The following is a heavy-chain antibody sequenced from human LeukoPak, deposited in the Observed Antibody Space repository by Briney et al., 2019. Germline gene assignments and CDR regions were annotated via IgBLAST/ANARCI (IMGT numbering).Heavy chain of an antibody. V-gene: IGHV3-7*01. D-gene: IGHD7-27*01. CDR2: INQDGSVK. CDR3: AREVNWGYFDF. Sequence: GGSLRLSCAVSGFTFSRDWMSWVRQAPGKGLEWVANINQDGSVKDYVDSVQGRFTISRDNAKNSLFLRMSSLGAEDTAVYYCAREVNWGYFDFWGQGALVTVSS. CDR1: GFTFSRDW. J-gene: IGHJ4*02.